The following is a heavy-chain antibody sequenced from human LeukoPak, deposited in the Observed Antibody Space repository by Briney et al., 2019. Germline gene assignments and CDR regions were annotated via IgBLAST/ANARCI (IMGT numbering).Heavy chain of an antibody. CDR2: IYPGDSDT. D-gene: IGHD6-13*01. J-gene: IGHJ6*03. Sequence: GESLKISCKGSGYSFTSYWIGWVRQMPGKGLEWMGIIYPGDSDTRYSPSFQGQVTISADKSISTAYLQWSSLKASDTAMYYCARLYGIAAAGTSYYYMDVWGKGTTVTVSS. CDR1: GYSFTSYW. CDR3: ARLYGIAAAGTSYYYMDV. V-gene: IGHV5-51*01.